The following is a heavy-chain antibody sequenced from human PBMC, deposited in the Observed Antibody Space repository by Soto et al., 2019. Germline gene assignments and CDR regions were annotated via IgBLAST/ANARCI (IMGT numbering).Heavy chain of an antibody. CDR2: ISAYTDDP. CDR1: GNTFTNFG. CDR3: ARVKFGDPFDF. D-gene: IGHD2-21*02. Sequence: QGQLVQSGAEVKKPGASVKVSCTASGNTFTNFGVTWVRQAPGQGLEWMGWISAYTDDPNYAQKFQGRVTMTIDTSTSTAYLDLRSLTSDDTAVYYCARVKFGDPFDFWGQGTLVTVSS. V-gene: IGHV1-18*01. J-gene: IGHJ4*02.